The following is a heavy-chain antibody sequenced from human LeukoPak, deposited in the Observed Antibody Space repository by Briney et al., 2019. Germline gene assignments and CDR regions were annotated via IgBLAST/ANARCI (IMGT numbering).Heavy chain of an antibody. CDR2: IKKDGSEK. CDR3: ARDEGGSYYYF. Sequence: GGSLRLSCAASGFTFSSYAMSWVRQAPGKGLEWVANIKKDGSEKYYVDSVKGRFTISRDNAKNSLYLQMNNLRAEDTAVYYCARDEGGSYYYFWGQGTLVTVSS. V-gene: IGHV3-7*01. D-gene: IGHD1-26*01. CDR1: GFTFSSYA. J-gene: IGHJ4*02.